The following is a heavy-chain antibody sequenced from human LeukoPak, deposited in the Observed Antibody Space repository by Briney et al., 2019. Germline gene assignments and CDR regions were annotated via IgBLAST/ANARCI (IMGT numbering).Heavy chain of an antibody. CDR3: ARDNRYCSGGSCYLSWFDP. Sequence: ASVKVSCKASGYTSTGYYMHWVRQAPGQGLEWMGWINPNSGGTNYAQKFQGRVTMTRDTSISTAYMELSRLRSDDTAVYYCARDNRYCSGGSCYLSWFDPWGQGTLVTVSS. J-gene: IGHJ5*02. V-gene: IGHV1-2*02. D-gene: IGHD2-15*01. CDR2: INPNSGGT. CDR1: GYTSTGYY.